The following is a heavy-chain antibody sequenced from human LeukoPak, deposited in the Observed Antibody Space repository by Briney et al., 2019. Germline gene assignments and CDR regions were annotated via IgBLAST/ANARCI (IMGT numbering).Heavy chain of an antibody. CDR1: GYTLSDYY. D-gene: IGHD3-3*01. CDR3: ARGDRRITVLGVVIPPDY. V-gene: IGHV1-2*02. J-gene: IGHJ4*02. Sequence: ASVKVSCKASGYTLSDYYLHWVRQAAGQGLEWMGRINPNSGRTNYAEKFQGRVAMTRDTSINTAYMELSELTSDDTALYYCARGDRRITVLGVVIPPDYWGQGTLVTVSS. CDR2: INPNSGRT.